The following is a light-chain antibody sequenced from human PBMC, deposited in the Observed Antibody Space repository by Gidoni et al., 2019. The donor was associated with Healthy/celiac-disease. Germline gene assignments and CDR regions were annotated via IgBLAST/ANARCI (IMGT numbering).Light chain of an antibody. J-gene: IGKJ4*01. CDR3: QQYGSSPLLT. CDR1: QSASSSY. CDR2: CAS. V-gene: IGKV3-20*01. Sequence: EIVLTQSPGTLSLSPGERATLSCRASQSASSSYLAWYQQKPGQAPRLLIYCASSRATGIPDRFSGSGSGTDFTLTISRLEPEDFAVYYCQQYGSSPLLTFGGRTKVEIK.